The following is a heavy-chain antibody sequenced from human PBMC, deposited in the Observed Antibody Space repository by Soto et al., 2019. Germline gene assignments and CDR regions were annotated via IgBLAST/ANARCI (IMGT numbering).Heavy chain of an antibody. D-gene: IGHD2-15*01. V-gene: IGHV4-31*03. CDR1: GGSISSGGYY. CDR3: ARAARGDYYYGMDV. J-gene: IGHJ6*02. CDR2: IYYSGST. Sequence: QVQLQESGPGLVKPSQTLSLTCTVSGGSISSGGYYWSWIRQHPGKGLEWIGYIYYSGSTYYNPSLKSRVTISVDTSKNQFPLKLSSVTAADTAVYYCARAARGDYYYGMDVWGQGTTVTVSS.